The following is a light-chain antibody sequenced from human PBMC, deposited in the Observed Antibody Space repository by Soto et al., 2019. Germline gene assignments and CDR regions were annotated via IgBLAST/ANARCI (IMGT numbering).Light chain of an antibody. CDR3: QQYNNWPRT. Sequence: EIVMTQSPATLSVSPGERDTLSGRASQSVGSDLVWYQQKPGQAPRLLISGASTRATGIPARFSGSGSGTEFTLTISSLQSEDFAVYYCQQYNNWPRTFGQGTKV. V-gene: IGKV3-15*01. CDR2: GAS. J-gene: IGKJ1*01. CDR1: QSVGSD.